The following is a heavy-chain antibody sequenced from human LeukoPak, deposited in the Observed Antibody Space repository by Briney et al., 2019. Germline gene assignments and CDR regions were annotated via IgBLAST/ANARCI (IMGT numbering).Heavy chain of an antibody. CDR2: ISAYNGNT. V-gene: IGHV1-18*01. CDR3: ARGWADIVVVPASREFDP. Sequence: ASVTVSCKASGYTFTSYGISWVRQAPGQGLEWMGWISAYNGNTNYAQKLQGRVTMTTDTSTSTAYMELRSLRSDDTVVYYCARGWADIVVVPASREFDPWGQGTLVTVSS. J-gene: IGHJ5*02. D-gene: IGHD2-2*01. CDR1: GYTFTSYG.